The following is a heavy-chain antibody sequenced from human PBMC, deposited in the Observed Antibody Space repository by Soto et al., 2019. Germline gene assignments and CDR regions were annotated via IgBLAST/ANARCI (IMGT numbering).Heavy chain of an antibody. CDR1: GFTFSSYA. V-gene: IGHV3-23*01. CDR3: AKGSGLMVYATLDY. J-gene: IGHJ4*02. CDR2: ISGSGGST. Sequence: EVPLLESGGGLVQPGGSLRLSCAASGFTFSSYAMSWVRQAPGKGLEWVSAISGSGGSTYYADSVKGRFTISRDNSKNTLYLQMNSLRAEDTAVYYCAKGSGLMVYATLDYWGQGTLVTVSS. D-gene: IGHD2-8*01.